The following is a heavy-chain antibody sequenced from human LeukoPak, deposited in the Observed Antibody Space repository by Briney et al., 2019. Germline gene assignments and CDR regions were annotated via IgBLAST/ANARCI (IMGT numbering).Heavy chain of an antibody. CDR3: ARGNDWYFDL. V-gene: IGHV1-8*03. CDR1: GYTFSNYD. Sequence: ASVKVSCKASGYTFSNYDINWVRQATGQGLEWMGWMNPNSGNTGYAQKFQGRVTITRNTSISTAYMELSSLRSGDTAVYYCARGNDWYFDLWGRGTLVTVSS. J-gene: IGHJ2*01. CDR2: MNPNSGNT.